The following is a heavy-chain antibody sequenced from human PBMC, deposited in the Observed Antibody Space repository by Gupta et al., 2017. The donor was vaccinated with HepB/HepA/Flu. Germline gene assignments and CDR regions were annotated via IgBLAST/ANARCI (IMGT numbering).Heavy chain of an antibody. CDR1: GLTSRGCA. D-gene: IGHD6-6*01. CDR3: AKNSSSSTAGY. CDR2: ISGSGHIT. Sequence: EVQRLEPVGGLVQPWGPLRLSCAASGLTSRGCALGWVRQAPGKGLEWVSGISGSGHITYYPDSVKGRLTISRDNSKNTLYLQMNSLRAEDTAVYYCAKNSSSSTAGYWGQGTLVTVSS. J-gene: IGHJ4*02. V-gene: IGHV3-23*01.